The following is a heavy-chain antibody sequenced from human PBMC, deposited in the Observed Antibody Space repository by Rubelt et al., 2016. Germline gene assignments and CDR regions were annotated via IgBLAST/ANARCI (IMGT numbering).Heavy chain of an antibody. CDR1: GFSLSTSGVG. CDR2: IYWDDDK. V-gene: IGHV2-5*02. Sequence: QITLKESGPTLVKPTQTLTLTCTFSGFSLSTSGVGVGWIRQPPGKALEWLALIYWDDDKRYSPSLKSRLTITKDTSKNQVVLTMTNVDPVDTATYYCAHIRVVVTATRLHWFDPWGQGTLVTVSS. CDR3: AHIRVVVTATRLHWFDP. D-gene: IGHD2-15*01. J-gene: IGHJ5*02.